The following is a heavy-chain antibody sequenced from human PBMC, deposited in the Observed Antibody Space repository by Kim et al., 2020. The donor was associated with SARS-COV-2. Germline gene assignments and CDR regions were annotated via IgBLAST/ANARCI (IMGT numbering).Heavy chain of an antibody. CDR3: AKEDISGWYGIDY. J-gene: IGHJ4*02. CDR2: ISYDGRNA. D-gene: IGHD6-19*01. CDR1: GFSFSTYG. Sequence: VGSLRLSCAASGFSFSTYGMHWVRQAPDKGLEWVAVISYDGRNAYYGDSVKGRFTVSRDNSRNTVYLQMNSLRAEDTAVYYCAKEDISGWYGIDYWGQGTLVTVSS. V-gene: IGHV3-30*18.